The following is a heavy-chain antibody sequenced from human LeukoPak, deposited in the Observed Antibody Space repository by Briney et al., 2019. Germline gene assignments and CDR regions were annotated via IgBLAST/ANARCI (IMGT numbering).Heavy chain of an antibody. CDR2: ISGSGGST. J-gene: IGHJ4*02. V-gene: IGHV3-23*01. Sequence: GGSLRLSCAASGFTFSSYAMGWVRQAPGKGLEWVSAISGSGGSTYYADSVKGRFTISRDNSKNTLYLQMNSLRAEDTAVYYCAKVLGLLPYYFDYWGQGTLVTVSS. CDR1: GFTFSSYA. CDR3: AKVLGLLPYYFDY. D-gene: IGHD3-10*01.